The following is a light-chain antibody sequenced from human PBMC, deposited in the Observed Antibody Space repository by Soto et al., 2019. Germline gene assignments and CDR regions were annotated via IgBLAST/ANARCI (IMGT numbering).Light chain of an antibody. J-gene: IGKJ1*01. CDR2: GAS. CDR1: QSIRST. CDR3: QQYGSSVT. Sequence: EIVMTQSPATLSVSPGERATLSCRASQSIRSTLAWFQQKPGQAPRLLIYGASSRATGIPDRFSGSGSGTDFTLTISTLEPEDFAVYYCQQYGSSVTFGQGTKVDIK. V-gene: IGKV3-20*01.